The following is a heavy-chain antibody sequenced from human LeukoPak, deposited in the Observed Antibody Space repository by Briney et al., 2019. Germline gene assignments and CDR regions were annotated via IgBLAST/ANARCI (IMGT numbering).Heavy chain of an antibody. Sequence: GGSLRLSCAASGFTFSTHAMNWVRQAPGKGLEWVSTISGSGSTYYADSLKGRFTISRDNSKNTLYLQMNSLRAEDTAVYYCGTVRGPDSSRWYSHYWGQGTLVTVSS. D-gene: IGHD6-13*01. CDR1: GFTFSTHA. CDR3: GTVRGPDSSRWYSHY. V-gene: IGHV3-23*01. CDR2: ISGSGST. J-gene: IGHJ4*02.